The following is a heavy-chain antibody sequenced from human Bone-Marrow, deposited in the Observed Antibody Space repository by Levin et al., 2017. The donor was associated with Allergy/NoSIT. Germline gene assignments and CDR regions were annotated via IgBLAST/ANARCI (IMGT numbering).Heavy chain of an antibody. J-gene: IGHJ4*02. CDR1: GFTVRNNY. Sequence: GGSLRLSCAASGFTVRNNYMSWVRQAPGKGLEGVSIIYSGGDTYYTDSVKGRFTISRDSSKNTLYLQMNSLRADDTAVYYCATSPTSGYWGQGTLVTASS. CDR2: IYSGGDT. V-gene: IGHV3-53*01. CDR3: ATSPTSGY.